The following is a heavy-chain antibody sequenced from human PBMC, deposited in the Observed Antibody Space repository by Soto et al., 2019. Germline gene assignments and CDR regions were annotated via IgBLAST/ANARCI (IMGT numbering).Heavy chain of an antibody. V-gene: IGHV3-7*03. CDR3: TNDKFSGSYYVRGLTYYFEY. D-gene: IGHD1-26*01. CDR1: GLTFSDYW. CDR2: IRQDESEK. J-gene: IGHJ4*02. Sequence: EVQLVESGGGLVQPGGSLRLPCAVSGLTFSDYWMSWVRQAPGKGLEWVANIRQDESEKNYADSVKGRFTISRDNAKSSVYLQMNSLRAEDTAVYYCTNDKFSGSYYVRGLTYYFEYWGQGTLVTVSS.